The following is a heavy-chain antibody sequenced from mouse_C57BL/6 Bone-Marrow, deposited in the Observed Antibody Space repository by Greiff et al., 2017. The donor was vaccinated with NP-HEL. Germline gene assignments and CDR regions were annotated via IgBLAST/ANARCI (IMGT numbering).Heavy chain of an antibody. Sequence: VKLQESGPELVKPGASVKISCKASGYAFSSSWMNWVKQRPGKGLEWIGRIYPGDGDTNYNGKFKGKATLTADKSSSTAYMQLSSLTSEDSAVYFCARKGYYGSSYPYWYFDVWGTGTTVTVSS. D-gene: IGHD1-1*01. CDR2: IYPGDGDT. CDR1: GYAFSSSW. V-gene: IGHV1-82*01. CDR3: ARKGYYGSSYPYWYFDV. J-gene: IGHJ1*03.